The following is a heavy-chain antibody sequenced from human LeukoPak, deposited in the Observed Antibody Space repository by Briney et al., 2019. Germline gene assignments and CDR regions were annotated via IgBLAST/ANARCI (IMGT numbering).Heavy chain of an antibody. V-gene: IGHV3-53*01. D-gene: IGHD1-1*01. CDR1: GFTVSSNY. J-gene: IGHJ6*02. CDR2: LYSGGAT. CDR3: ARDAYNWNDENYGMDV. Sequence: GGSLRLSCAVSGFTVSSNYMSWVRQAPGKGLEWVSVLYSGGATYYADSVKGRFTISRDNAKNSLYLQMNSLRDEDTAVYYCARDAYNWNDENYGMDVWGQGTTVTVSS.